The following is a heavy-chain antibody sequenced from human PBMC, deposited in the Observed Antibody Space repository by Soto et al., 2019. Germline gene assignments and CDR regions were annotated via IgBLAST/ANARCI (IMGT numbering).Heavy chain of an antibody. CDR1: GFTFSSYG. D-gene: IGHD2-15*01. Sequence: QVQLVESGGGVVQPGRSLRLSCAASGFTFSSYGMHWVRQAPGKGLEWVAVISYDGSNKYYADSVKGRFTISRDNSKNTLYLQMNSLRAEDTAVYYCAKDRRAVVTPGGLYFQHWGQGTLVTVSS. V-gene: IGHV3-30*18. CDR2: ISYDGSNK. CDR3: AKDRRAVVTPGGLYFQH. J-gene: IGHJ1*01.